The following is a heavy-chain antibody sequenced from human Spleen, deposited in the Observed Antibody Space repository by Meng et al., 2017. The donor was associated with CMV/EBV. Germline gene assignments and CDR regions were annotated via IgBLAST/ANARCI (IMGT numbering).Heavy chain of an antibody. CDR1: Y. D-gene: IGHD2-2*02. CDR2: IYYSGST. CDR3: ARSPRGGCGSTSCYTERPFDY. V-gene: IGHV4-39*01. Sequence: YGRWVLQTPREAAGWDGNIYYSGSTCYNPSLKIRVHISVDTSKNQFSLKLSSVTAADTAVYYCARSPRGGCGSTSCYTERPFDYWGQGTLVTVSS. J-gene: IGHJ4*02.